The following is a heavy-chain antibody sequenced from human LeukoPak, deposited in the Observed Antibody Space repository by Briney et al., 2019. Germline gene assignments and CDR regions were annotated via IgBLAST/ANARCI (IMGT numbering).Heavy chain of an antibody. V-gene: IGHV3-23*01. CDR3: SRGNFYSGSGSSPLDY. J-gene: IGHJ4*02. CDR1: GFTFSSYS. D-gene: IGHD3-10*01. Sequence: GGSLRLSCAASGFTFSSYSMNWVRQAPGKGLEWVSGISDSGGTTYYVDSVKGRFTISRDNSKNTLFLQMNSLRAEDTAVYYCSRGNFYSGSGSSPLDYWGQGTLVTVSS. CDR2: ISDSGGTT.